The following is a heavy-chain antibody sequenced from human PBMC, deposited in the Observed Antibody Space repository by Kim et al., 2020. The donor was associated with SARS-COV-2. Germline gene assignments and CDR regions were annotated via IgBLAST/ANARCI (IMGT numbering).Heavy chain of an antibody. CDR1: GGSFSGYY. CDR2: INHSGST. Sequence: SETLSLTCAVYGGSFSGYYWSWIRQPPGKGLEWIGEINHSGSTNYNPSLKSRVTISVDTSKNQFSLKLSSVTAADTAVYYCARDEQWPQRGVFDPWGQGTLVTVSS. D-gene: IGHD6-19*01. CDR3: ARDEQWPQRGVFDP. J-gene: IGHJ5*02. V-gene: IGHV4-34*01.